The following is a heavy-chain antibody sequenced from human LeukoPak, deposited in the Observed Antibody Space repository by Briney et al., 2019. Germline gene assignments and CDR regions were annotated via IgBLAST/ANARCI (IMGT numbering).Heavy chain of an antibody. CDR1: GFTSSSYW. CDR3: ARDPVHSSGWFAVSYYYMDV. V-gene: IGHV3-7*01. D-gene: IGHD6-19*01. J-gene: IGHJ6*03. Sequence: GGSLRLSCAASGFTSSSYWMSWVRQAPGKGLEWVANINQGGSETYCVDSVKGRFTISRDNAKNSLYLQMNSLRAEDTAVYYCARDPVHSSGWFAVSYYYMDVWGKGTTVTVSS. CDR2: INQGGSET.